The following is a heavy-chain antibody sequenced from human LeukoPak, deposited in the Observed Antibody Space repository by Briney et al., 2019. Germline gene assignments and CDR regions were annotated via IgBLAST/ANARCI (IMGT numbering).Heavy chain of an antibody. D-gene: IGHD3-22*01. CDR3: ARGPHVNYYDSSGLDY. Sequence: SETLSLTCTVSGDSITSGAYYWTWVRQHPGKGLEWIGYIYYSGITESNPSLKSRVTMSVDTSKNQLSLNLSSVTAADTAVYYCARGPHVNYYDSSGLDYWGQGTLVTVSS. CDR1: GDSITSGAYY. J-gene: IGHJ4*02. V-gene: IGHV4-31*03. CDR2: IYYSGIT.